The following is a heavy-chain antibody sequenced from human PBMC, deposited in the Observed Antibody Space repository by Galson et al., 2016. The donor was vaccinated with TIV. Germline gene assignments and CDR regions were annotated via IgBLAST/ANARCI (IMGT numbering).Heavy chain of an antibody. D-gene: IGHD1-26*01. CDR2: IKWNGESR. V-gene: IGHV3-20*04. J-gene: IGHJ4*02. CDR3: ARGGGRYYAVDS. Sequence: SLRLSCAASGFTFDDYGMSWVRQAPGKGLEWVSGIKWNGESRRYVDSVRGRFTISRNNAKNSLYLQMNSLRAEDTALYYCARGGGRYYAVDSWGQGTLVIVSS. CDR1: GFTFDDYG.